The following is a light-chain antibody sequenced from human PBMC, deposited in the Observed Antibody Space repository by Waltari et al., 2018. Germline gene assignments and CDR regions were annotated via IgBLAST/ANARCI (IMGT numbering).Light chain of an antibody. CDR2: LGS. CDR1: QSLLHDNGNNY. V-gene: IGKV2-28*01. J-gene: IGKJ1*01. Sequence: DILMTQSPLSLPVTPGEPASISCRSSQSLLHDNGNNYLDWYLQRPGQSPQLLIYLGSNRASGVPDRFSGSGSGTDFRLKISRVEAEDVGVYYCMQALQTPWTFGQGTKVEVK. CDR3: MQALQTPWT.